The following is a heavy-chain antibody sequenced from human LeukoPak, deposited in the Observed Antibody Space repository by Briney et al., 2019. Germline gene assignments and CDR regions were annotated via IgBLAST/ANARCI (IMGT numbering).Heavy chain of an antibody. D-gene: IGHD2-15*01. CDR2: IYSGGST. V-gene: IGHV3-66*01. Sequence: GGSLRLSCAASGFTVSSNYMSWVRQAPGKGLEWVSVIYSGGSTYYADSVKGRFTTSRDNSKNTLYLQMNSLRAEDTAVYYCARDDVAGGFDYWGQGTLVTVSS. J-gene: IGHJ4*02. CDR3: ARDDVAGGFDY. CDR1: GFTVSSNY.